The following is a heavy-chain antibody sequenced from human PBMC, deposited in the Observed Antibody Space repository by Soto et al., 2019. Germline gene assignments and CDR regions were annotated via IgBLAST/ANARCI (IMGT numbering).Heavy chain of an antibody. CDR2: TSESGTAT. CDR1: GFTFSSYA. J-gene: IGHJ4*02. CDR3: AKGGRRRGSYPPLDC. Sequence: EVQLLESGGGLVQPGGSLRLSCAASGFTFSSYAMSWVRQAPGKGLEWVSSTSESGTATYYADSVKGRFTISRDNSENMVYLQVNSLRADDTAVYYCAKGGRRRGSYPPLDCWGQGTLVTVSS. D-gene: IGHD1-26*01. V-gene: IGHV3-23*01.